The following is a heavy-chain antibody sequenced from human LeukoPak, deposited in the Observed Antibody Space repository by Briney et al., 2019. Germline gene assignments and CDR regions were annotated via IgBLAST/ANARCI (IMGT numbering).Heavy chain of an antibody. CDR1: GGSISSGGYS. D-gene: IGHD3-22*01. J-gene: IGHJ5*02. V-gene: IGHV4-30-4*07. Sequence: PSETLSLTCAVSGGSISSGGYSWSWIRQPPGKGLEWIGYIYYSGSTYYNPSLKSRVTISVDTSKNQFSLKLSSVTAADTAVYYCARELKNYYDSSGYPLNWFDPWGQGTLVTVSS. CDR3: ARELKNYYDSSGYPLNWFDP. CDR2: IYYSGST.